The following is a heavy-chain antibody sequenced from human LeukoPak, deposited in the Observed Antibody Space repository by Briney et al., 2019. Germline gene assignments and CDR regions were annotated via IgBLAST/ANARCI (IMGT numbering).Heavy chain of an antibody. J-gene: IGHJ6*02. CDR3: ARDRRDYFYYGMDV. CDR2: ISRSGNTI. Sequence: GGSLRLSCVASGFTFTDYSMNWVRQAPGKGLEWLSYISRSGNTIYDADSAKGRFTISRHNAKNSLNLQMNGLRAEDTAVYYCARDRRDYFYYGMDVWGQGTTVTVSS. V-gene: IGHV3-48*04. CDR1: GFTFTDYS.